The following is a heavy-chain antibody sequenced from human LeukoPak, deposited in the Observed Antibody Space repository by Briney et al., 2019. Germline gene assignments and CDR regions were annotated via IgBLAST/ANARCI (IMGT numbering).Heavy chain of an antibody. CDR3: ARGRSGAVTMVRGVIPKAWFDP. D-gene: IGHD3-10*01. J-gene: IGHJ5*02. CDR1: GYSISSGYY. Sequence: PSETLSLTCAVSGYSISSGYYWGWIRQPPGKGLEWIGSIYHRGSTYYNPSLKSRVTISVDTSKNQFALKRGSVTSADTAVYYCARGRSGAVTMVRGVIPKAWFDPWGQGTLVTVSS. CDR2: IYHRGST. V-gene: IGHV4-38-2*01.